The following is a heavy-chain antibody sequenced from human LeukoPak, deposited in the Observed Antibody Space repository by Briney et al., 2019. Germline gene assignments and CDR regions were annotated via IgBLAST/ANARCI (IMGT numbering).Heavy chain of an antibody. CDR2: INPNSGGT. CDR1: GYTFTGYY. CDR3: ARDLGDSSGYSEGY. V-gene: IGHV1-2*02. D-gene: IGHD3-22*01. J-gene: IGHJ4*02. Sequence: ASVKVSCKTSGYTFTGYYMHWVRQAPGQGLEWMGWINPNSGGTNYAQKFQGRVTMTRDTSISTAYMELSRLRSDDTAVYYCARDLGDSSGYSEGYWGQGTLVTVSS.